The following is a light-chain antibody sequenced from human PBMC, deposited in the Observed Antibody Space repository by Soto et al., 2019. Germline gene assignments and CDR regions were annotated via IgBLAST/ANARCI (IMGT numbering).Light chain of an antibody. V-gene: IGLV2-23*01. CDR2: EGS. J-gene: IGLJ1*01. CDR1: SSDVGSYNL. CDR3: CSYAGSRIHYV. Sequence: QSVLTQPASVSGSPGQSITISCTGTSSDVGSYNLVSWYQQHPGKAPKLMIYEGSKRPSGVSNRFSGSKSGNTASLTISGLQADDEADYYCCSYAGSRIHYVFGTGTKVTVL.